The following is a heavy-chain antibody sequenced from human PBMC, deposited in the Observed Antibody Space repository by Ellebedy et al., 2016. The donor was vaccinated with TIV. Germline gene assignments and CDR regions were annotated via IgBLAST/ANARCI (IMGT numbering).Heavy chain of an antibody. V-gene: IGHV4-39*01. CDR2: IYYSGST. Sequence: MPSETLSLTCTVSGGSISSSSYYWGWIRQPPGKGLEWIGSIYYSGSTYYNPSLKSRVTISVDTSKNQFSLKLSSVTAADTAVYYCATRVLSGRLPHWYFDLWGRGTLVTVSS. CDR3: ATRVLSGRLPHWYFDL. D-gene: IGHD1-26*01. J-gene: IGHJ2*01. CDR1: GGSISSSSYY.